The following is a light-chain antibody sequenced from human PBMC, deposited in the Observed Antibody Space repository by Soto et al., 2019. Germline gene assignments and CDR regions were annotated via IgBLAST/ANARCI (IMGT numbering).Light chain of an antibody. J-gene: IGLJ1*01. CDR1: ASDIGRYNY. CDR3: NSYVGSNNYV. V-gene: IGLV2-8*01. Sequence: QSALTQPPCASGSPGQSVTISCIGTASDIGRYNYVSWYQHHPGKAPKLIIYEVTKRPSGVPDRFSGSKSGNTASLTVSGLQAEDEADYYCNSYVGSNNYVFGTGTKVIV. CDR2: EVT.